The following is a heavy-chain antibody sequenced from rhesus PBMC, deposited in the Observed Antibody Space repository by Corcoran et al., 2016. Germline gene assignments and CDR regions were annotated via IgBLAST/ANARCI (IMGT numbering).Heavy chain of an antibody. V-gene: IGHV4-76*01. CDR3: ARDRAGAAGNFDY. Sequence: QVQLQVSGPGVVKPSETLSLTCAVSGYSISSGYDWSWIRQPPGKGLEWIGYIYGSSGSPNYNPSLKNRVTISKDTSKNQFSLKLSSVTAADTAVYYCARDRAGAAGNFDYWGQGVLVTVSS. CDR2: IYGSSGSP. CDR1: GYSISSGYD. J-gene: IGHJ4*01. D-gene: IGHD6-25*01.